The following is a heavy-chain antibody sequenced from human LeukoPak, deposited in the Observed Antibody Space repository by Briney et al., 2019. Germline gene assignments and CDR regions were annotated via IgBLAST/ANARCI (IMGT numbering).Heavy chain of an antibody. D-gene: IGHD5-18*01. CDR1: GFTFSSYE. CDR3: ARGSSGYSYGYDFDY. V-gene: IGHV3-48*03. J-gene: IGHJ4*02. Sequence: QTGGSLRLSCAASGFTFSSYEMNWVRQAPGKGLEWVSHISSSGSTIYYADSVKGRFTISRDKAKNSLYLQMNSLRAEDTAVYYCARGSSGYSYGYDFDYWGQGTLVTVSS. CDR2: ISSSGSTI.